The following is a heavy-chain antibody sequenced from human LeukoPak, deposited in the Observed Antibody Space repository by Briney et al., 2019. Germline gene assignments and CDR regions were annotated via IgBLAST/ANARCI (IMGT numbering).Heavy chain of an antibody. V-gene: IGHV4-59*01. CDR2: IYYSGST. CDR3: ARITTVTTFWYFDL. Sequence: SETLSLTCTVSGGSISSYYWSWIRQPPGKGLEWIGYIYYSGSTNYNPSLKSRVTISVDTSKNQFSLKLSSVTAADTAVYCCARITTVTTFWYFDLWGRGTLVTVSS. CDR1: GGSISSYY. D-gene: IGHD4-17*01. J-gene: IGHJ2*01.